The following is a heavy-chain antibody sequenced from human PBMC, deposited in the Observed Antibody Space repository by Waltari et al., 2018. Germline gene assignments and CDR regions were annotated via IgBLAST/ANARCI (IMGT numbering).Heavy chain of an antibody. Sequence: EVQVLESGGGLEQPWGSLRLSCEASGFTSGGLAMHWVHQAPGKGLEWVSAISGSGGSTYYADSVKGRFTISRDNSKNTLYLQMNSLRAEDTTVYYCAKVYDFWSGYFDYWGQGTLVTVSS. CDR2: ISGSGGST. D-gene: IGHD3-3*01. V-gene: IGHV3-23*01. J-gene: IGHJ4*02. CDR1: GFTSGGLA. CDR3: AKVYDFWSGYFDY.